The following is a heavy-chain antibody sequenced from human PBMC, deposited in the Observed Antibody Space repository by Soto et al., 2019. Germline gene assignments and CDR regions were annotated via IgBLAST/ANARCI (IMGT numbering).Heavy chain of an antibody. J-gene: IGHJ4*02. CDR2: LSSDGTKK. CDR1: GFTFSDYA. D-gene: IGHD1-1*01. V-gene: IGHV3-30-3*01. Sequence: QVQLVESGGGVVQPGRSLRLSCAASGFTFSDYAMHWVRQAPGKGLEWVAVLSSDGTKKFYADSVKGRFTVFTDNSTNTPYLQMHSLCAEYTAVYYCARDRTRSPTYYFYHWGQGSLVTVSS. CDR3: ARDRTRSPTYYFYH.